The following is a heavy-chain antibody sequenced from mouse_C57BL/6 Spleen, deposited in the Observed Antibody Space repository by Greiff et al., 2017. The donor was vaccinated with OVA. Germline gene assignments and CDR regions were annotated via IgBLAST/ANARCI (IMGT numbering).Heavy chain of an antibody. CDR1: GFNIKDYY. J-gene: IGHJ4*01. D-gene: IGHD1-1*01. CDR3: TPGYGSSMAMDY. Sequence: VQLQQSGAELVRPGASVKLSCTASGFNIKDYYMHWVKQRPEQGLEWIGRIDPEDGDTEYAPKFQGKATMTADTSSNTAYLQLSSLTSEDTAVYYCTPGYGSSMAMDYWGQGTSVTVSS. CDR2: IDPEDGDT. V-gene: IGHV14-1*01.